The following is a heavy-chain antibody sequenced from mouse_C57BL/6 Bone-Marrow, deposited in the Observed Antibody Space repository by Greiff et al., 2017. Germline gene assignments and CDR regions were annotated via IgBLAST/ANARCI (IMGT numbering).Heavy chain of an antibody. V-gene: IGHV5-4*01. J-gene: IGHJ4*01. Sequence: EVQVVESGGGLVKPGGSLKLSCAASGFTFSSYAMSWVRQTPEKRLEWVATISDGGSYTYYPDNVKGRFTISRDNAKNNLYLQMGHLKSEDTAMYYCAREAGKAMDYWGQGTSVTVSS. CDR1: GFTFSSYA. CDR3: AREAGKAMDY. CDR2: ISDGGSYT.